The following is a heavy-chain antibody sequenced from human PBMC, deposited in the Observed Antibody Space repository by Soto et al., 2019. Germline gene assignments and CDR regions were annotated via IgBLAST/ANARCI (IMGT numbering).Heavy chain of an antibody. J-gene: IGHJ6*02. CDR1: GFTFISYW. V-gene: IGHV3-7*03. CDR2: IKQDGSEK. D-gene: IGHD3-10*01. CDR3: ARDGLSHYYGSGSYSSDYGMDV. Sequence: GGSLRLSCAASGFTFISYWMSWVRQAPGKGLEWVANIKQDGSEKYYVDSVKGRFTISRDNAKNSLYLQMNSLRAEDTAVYYCARDGLSHYYGSGSYSSDYGMDVWGQGTTVTVSS.